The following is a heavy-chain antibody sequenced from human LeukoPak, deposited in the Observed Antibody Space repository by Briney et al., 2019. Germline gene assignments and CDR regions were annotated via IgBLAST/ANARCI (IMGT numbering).Heavy chain of an antibody. J-gene: IGHJ5*02. D-gene: IGHD3-9*01. V-gene: IGHV4-59*01. CDR3: ARASEGIGYFAT. CDR2: IYHNGRT. CDR1: GASFSNDY. Sequence: SETLSLTCTVSGASFSNDYWSWVRQAPGKGLEWVGYIYHNGRTNYNPSLKSRITMSIYTSQKKFSLKVISVTAADTAVYYCARASEGIGYFATWARGSLVTVSS.